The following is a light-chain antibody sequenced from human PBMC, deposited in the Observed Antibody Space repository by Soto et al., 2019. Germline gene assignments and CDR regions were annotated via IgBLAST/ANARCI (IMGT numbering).Light chain of an antibody. Sequence: QSALTQPASVSGSPGQSITISCTGTSSDVGGYNYVSWYQQHPGKAPKLMIYEVSNRPSGVPGRFSGSKSGNTASLTVSGLQAEDEADYYCSSYAGSNNYVFGTGTKVTVL. CDR2: EVS. CDR1: SSDVGGYNY. CDR3: SSYAGSNNYV. J-gene: IGLJ1*01. V-gene: IGLV2-8*01.